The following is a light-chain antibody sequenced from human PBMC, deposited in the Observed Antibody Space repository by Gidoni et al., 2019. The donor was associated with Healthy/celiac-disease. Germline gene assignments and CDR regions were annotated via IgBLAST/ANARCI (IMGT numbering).Light chain of an antibody. CDR3: QSYDSSLSGSRV. Sequence: PNSCTGSSSNIGAGYDVHWYQQLPGTAPKLLIYGNSNRPSGVPDRFSGSKSGTSASLAITGLQAEDEADYYCQSYDSSLSGSRVFGGGTKLTVL. V-gene: IGLV1-40*01. J-gene: IGLJ3*02. CDR2: GNS. CDR1: SSNIGAGYD.